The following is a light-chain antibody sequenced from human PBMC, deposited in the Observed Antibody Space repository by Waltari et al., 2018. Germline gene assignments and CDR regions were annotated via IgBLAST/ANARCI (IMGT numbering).Light chain of an antibody. Sequence: SYELTPPPSVSVSPGQTARITCPGDALPRQSSFWYQQRSGQAPVLVIYKDTERPSGIPERFSGSSSGTRVTLTISGVQAQDEADYYCQSTDNSGTYVVFGGGTKLTVL. J-gene: IGLJ2*01. CDR3: QSTDNSGTYVV. V-gene: IGLV3-25*03. CDR1: ALPRQS. CDR2: KDT.